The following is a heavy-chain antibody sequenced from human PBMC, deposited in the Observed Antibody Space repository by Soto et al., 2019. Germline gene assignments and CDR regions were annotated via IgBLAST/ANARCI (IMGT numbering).Heavy chain of an antibody. CDR2: ISGSGGNT. D-gene: IGHD3-22*01. CDR1: GFTFSSYA. Sequence: EVQLLESGGGLVQPGGSLRLSCAASGFTFSSYAMSWVRQAPGKGLEWVSAISGSGGNTYYADSVKGRFTISRDNSKNTLYLKMNSLRAEDTAVYYCAKTLYYYDTGGYQWGQGTLVTVSS. V-gene: IGHV3-23*01. CDR3: AKTLYYYDTGGYQ. J-gene: IGHJ4*02.